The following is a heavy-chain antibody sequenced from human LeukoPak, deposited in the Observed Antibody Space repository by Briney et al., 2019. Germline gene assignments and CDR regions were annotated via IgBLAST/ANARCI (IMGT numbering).Heavy chain of an antibody. CDR1: GFTFRIYE. CDR3: ARDRGSRSNSPYYFDY. V-gene: IGHV3-48*03. Sequence: GGSLRLSCAASGFTFRIYELHWLRQAPGKGLELVSYISSSGDGVYYAHSVRGRFTISRDNAKNSLYLEMNSLRAEDTAVYYCARDRGSRSNSPYYFDYWGQGALVTVSS. J-gene: IGHJ4*02. D-gene: IGHD4-11*01. CDR2: ISSSGDGV.